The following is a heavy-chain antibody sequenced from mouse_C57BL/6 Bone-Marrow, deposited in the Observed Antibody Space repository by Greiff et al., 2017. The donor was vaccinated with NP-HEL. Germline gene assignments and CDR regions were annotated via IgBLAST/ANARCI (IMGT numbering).Heavy chain of an antibody. J-gene: IGHJ3*01. CDR2: ISSGGSYT. D-gene: IGHD3-2*02. CDR1: GFTFSSYG. V-gene: IGHV5-6*01. CDR3: ARRDSSGSRFAY. Sequence: VQLKESGGDLVKPGGSLKLSCAASGFTFSSYGMSWVRQTPDKRLEWVATISSGGSYTYYPDSVKGRFTISRDNATNTLYLQMSSLKSEDTAMYYCARRDSSGSRFAYWGQGTLVTVSA.